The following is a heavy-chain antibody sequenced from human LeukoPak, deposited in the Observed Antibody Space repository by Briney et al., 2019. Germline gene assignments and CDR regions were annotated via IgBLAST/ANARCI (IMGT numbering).Heavy chain of an antibody. CDR3: ARSWGIAVAGTLNY. CDR1: GFTFSSYA. CDR2: ISGSGGST. D-gene: IGHD6-19*01. J-gene: IGHJ4*02. Sequence: PGGSLRLSCAASGFTFSSYAMSWVRQAPGKGLEWVSAISGSGGSTYYADSVKGRFTISRDNSKNTLYLQMNSLRAEDTAVYYCARSWGIAVAGTLNYWGQGTLVTVSS. V-gene: IGHV3-23*01.